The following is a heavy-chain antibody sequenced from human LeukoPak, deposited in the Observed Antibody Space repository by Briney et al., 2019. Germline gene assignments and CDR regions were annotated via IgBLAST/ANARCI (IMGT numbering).Heavy chain of an antibody. J-gene: IGHJ4*02. V-gene: IGHV4-39*07. D-gene: IGHD3-3*01. CDR3: AAGVVRVY. Sequence: PSETLSLTCTVSRGSISSSSNYWGWVRQPPGKGLEWVGSIYYSGSTYYSPSLRSRVTISVDTSKNQFSLKLSSVTAADTAVYYCAAGVVRVYWGQGTLVTVSS. CDR2: IYYSGST. CDR1: RGSISSSSNY.